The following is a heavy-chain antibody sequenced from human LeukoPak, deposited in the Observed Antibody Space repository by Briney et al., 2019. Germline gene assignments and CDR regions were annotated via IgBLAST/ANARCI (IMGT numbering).Heavy chain of an antibody. V-gene: IGHV3-7*01. J-gene: IGHJ4*02. CDR3: ARDPGVVTTPF. CDR1: GFTFSSYW. CDR2: IKEDGSEK. D-gene: IGHD3-3*01. Sequence: GGSLRLSCAASGFTFSSYWMSWVRQAPGKGLEWVANIKEDGSEKYSLDSVKGRSTISRDNAKNSLYLQMNSLRAEDTAVYYCARDPGVVTTPFWGQGTLVTVSS.